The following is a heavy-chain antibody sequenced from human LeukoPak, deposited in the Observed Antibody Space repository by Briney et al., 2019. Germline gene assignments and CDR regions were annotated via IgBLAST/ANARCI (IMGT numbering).Heavy chain of an antibody. CDR1: GYTFIDYY. V-gene: IGHV1-2*02. CDR2: INPKSGGT. CDR3: ARDSIAAPHCYDY. J-gene: IGHJ4*02. Sequence: ASVKVSGKTSGYTFIDYYIHWVRQAPGQGLEWVGWINPKSGGTEYTQKFQGRVTMTSDSSISIVYVELNRLTSDDTAVYFCARDSIAAPHCYDYWGQGTLVTVSS. D-gene: IGHD6-13*01.